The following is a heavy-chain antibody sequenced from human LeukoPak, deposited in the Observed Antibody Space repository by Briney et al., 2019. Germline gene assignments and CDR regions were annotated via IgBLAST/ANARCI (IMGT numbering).Heavy chain of an antibody. CDR2: ISYDGSNK. D-gene: IGHD3-22*01. J-gene: IGHJ4*02. CDR3: ARSRAYYYDSSGYYPVDY. CDR1: GFTFSSYA. V-gene: IGHV3-30-3*01. Sequence: GRSLRLSCAASGFTFSSYAMRWVRQAPGKGLEWVAVISYDGSNKYYADSVKGRFTISRDNSKNTLYLQMNSLRADDTAVYYCARSRAYYYDSSGYYPVDYWGQGTLVTVSS.